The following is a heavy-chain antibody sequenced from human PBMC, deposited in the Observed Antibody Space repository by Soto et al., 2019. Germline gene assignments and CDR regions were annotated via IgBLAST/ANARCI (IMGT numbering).Heavy chain of an antibody. CDR1: GFSFSSYA. J-gene: IGHJ6*03. CDR3: ANTFGGYSNLAQRYMDV. D-gene: IGHD5-12*01. V-gene: IGHV3-23*01. Sequence: EVQLLECGGGLVQPGGSLRLSCAASGFSFSSYAMSWVRQAPGKGLEWVSAISGSGSITYYTDSVKGRFTVSRDNSKNTLSLQMYSLRAEDTAVYYCANTFGGYSNLAQRYMDVWGKVPTVTVSS. CDR2: ISGSGSIT.